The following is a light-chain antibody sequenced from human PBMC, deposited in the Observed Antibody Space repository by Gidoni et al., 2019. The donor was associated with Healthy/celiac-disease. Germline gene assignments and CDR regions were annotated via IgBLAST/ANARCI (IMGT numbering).Light chain of an antibody. Sequence: DIVMTQSPLSLPVTPGGPASISCRSSQSLLHSNGYNYLDWYLQKPGQSPQLLIYLGSNRASGVPDRVSGSGSGTDFTLKISRVEAEDVGVYYCMQALQTLRFTFXPXTKVXIK. CDR2: LGS. V-gene: IGKV2-28*01. CDR1: QSLLHSNGYNY. J-gene: IGKJ3*01. CDR3: MQALQTLRFT.